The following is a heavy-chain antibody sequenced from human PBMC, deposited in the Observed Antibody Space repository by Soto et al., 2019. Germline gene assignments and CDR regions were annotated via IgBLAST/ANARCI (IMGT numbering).Heavy chain of an antibody. CDR1: GFTFNNYN. Sequence: EVQLVESGGDLVKPGGSLRLSCAVSGFTFNNYNMNWVRQAPGKGLEWVASIGSRGSSYRYYADPVKGRFAISRDIANNSLDLQMESLRVDDTGVYYCARDLEAADVFDFWCQGTMVTVAS. V-gene: IGHV3-21*06. J-gene: IGHJ3*01. CDR2: IGSRGSSYR. D-gene: IGHD6-13*01. CDR3: ARDLEAADVFDF.